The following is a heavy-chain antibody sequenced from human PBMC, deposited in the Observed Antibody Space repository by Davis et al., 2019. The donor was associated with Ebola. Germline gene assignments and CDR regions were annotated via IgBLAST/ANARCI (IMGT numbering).Heavy chain of an antibody. CDR2: INPSGGST. CDR1: RYTFTSYY. D-gene: IGHD6-6*01. CDR3: ARPRIGGYSSSLFDY. J-gene: IGHJ4*02. Sequence: SVKVSCKASRYTFTSYYMHWVRQAPAQGLEWMGIINPSGGSTSYAQKFQGRVTMTRDTSTSTVYMGLSSLRSEDTAVYYCARPRIGGYSSSLFDYWGQGTLVTVSS. V-gene: IGHV1-46*01.